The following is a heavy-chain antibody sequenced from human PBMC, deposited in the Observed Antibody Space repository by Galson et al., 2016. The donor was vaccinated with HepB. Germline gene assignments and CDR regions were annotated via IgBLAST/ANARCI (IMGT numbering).Heavy chain of an antibody. CDR1: GFSFRSHA. J-gene: IGHJ3*02. CDR2: ISSGSSYT. V-gene: IGHV3-21*01. D-gene: IGHD6-19*01. CDR3: ARMRYSSGWLDGFDI. Sequence: SLRLSCAVSGFSFRSHAMNWARQAPGKGLEWVSSISSGSSYTYYADSVKGRFTISRDNARNSLYLQVNSLRVEDTAVYYCARMRYSSGWLDGFDIWGQGTMVTVSS.